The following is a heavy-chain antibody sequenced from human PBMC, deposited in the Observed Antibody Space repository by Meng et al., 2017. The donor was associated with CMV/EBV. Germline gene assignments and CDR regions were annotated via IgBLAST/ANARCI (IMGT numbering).Heavy chain of an antibody. CDR1: GYTFAGYY. D-gene: IGHD6-13*01. CDR3: ARDSRAAAGTDY. J-gene: IGHJ4*02. CDR2: INPNSGGT. V-gene: IGHV1-2*02. Sequence: CQASGYTFAGYYMHWVRQAPGQGLEWMGWINPNSGGTNYAQKFQGRVTMTRDTSISTAYMELSRLRSDDTAVYYCARDSRAAAGTDYWGQGTLVTVSS.